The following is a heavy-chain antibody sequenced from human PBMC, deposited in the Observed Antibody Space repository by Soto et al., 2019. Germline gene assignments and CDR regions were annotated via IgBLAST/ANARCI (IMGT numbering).Heavy chain of an antibody. CDR3: YDSSGSYSPPY. J-gene: IGHJ4*02. Sequence: GGSLRLSCAASGFTFCSYAMNWVRPAPGKGLEWVSAISGSAATTHFADSVKGRFTISRDNSKNTLYLQMNSLRAEDTAVYYYYDSSGSYSPPYWGQGTLVTVSS. CDR2: ISGSAATT. CDR1: GFTFCSYA. V-gene: IGHV3-23*01. D-gene: IGHD3-22*01.